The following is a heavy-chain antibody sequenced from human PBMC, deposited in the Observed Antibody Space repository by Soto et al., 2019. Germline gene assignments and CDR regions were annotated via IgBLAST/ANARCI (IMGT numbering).Heavy chain of an antibody. D-gene: IGHD6-13*01. CDR1: GFTFSSYD. V-gene: IGHV3-13*01. CDR3: SRGGQLANHAFDI. CDR2: IDTAGDT. Sequence: EVQLVESGGDLVQPGGSLRLSCAASGFTFSSYDMHWVRQATGKGLEWVSAIDTAGDTYYPGYVKGRFIISRENAKNSFYLQMNSRRAEDTAVYYCSRGGQLANHAFDIWGQGTMVTGSS. J-gene: IGHJ3*02.